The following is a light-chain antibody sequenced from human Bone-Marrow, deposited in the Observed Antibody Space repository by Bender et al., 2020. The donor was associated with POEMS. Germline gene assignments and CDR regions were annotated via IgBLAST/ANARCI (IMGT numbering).Light chain of an antibody. CDR3: SSYTSSSTYV. Sequence: SFVLTQPPSLSVAPGSTARISCGGNNIGTKGIHWYQQRSGQAPVMVIYYDNDRPSGILERFSGSKSGNTASLTISGLQAEDEADYYCSSYTSSSTYVFGTGTKVTVL. CDR2: YDN. J-gene: IGLJ1*01. V-gene: IGLV3-21*01. CDR1: NIGTKG.